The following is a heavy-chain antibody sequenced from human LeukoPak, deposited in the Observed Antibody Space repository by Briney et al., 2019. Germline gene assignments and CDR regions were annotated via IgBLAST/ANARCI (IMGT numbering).Heavy chain of an antibody. CDR2: TYYRSKWYN. D-gene: IGHD6-19*01. J-gene: IGHJ4*02. CDR3: ARDLTAGSAIDY. CDR1: GDSVSSNSAA. Sequence: SQTLSLTFAISGDSVSSNSAAWNWIRQSPSRGLEWLGRTYYRSKWYNDYAVSVKSRITINPDTSKNQFSLKLSSVTAADTAVYYCARDLTAGSAIDYWGQGTLSPSPQ. V-gene: IGHV6-1*01.